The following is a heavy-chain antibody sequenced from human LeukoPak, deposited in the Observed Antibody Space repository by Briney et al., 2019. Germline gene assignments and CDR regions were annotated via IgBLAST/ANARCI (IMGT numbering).Heavy chain of an antibody. Sequence: ASVKVSCKASGYTFTGYYMHWVRQAPGQGLEWMGWINPNSGGTNYAQKFQGRVTMTRDTSISTAYMELSRLRSDDTAVYYCARDMIGTARPERVFDYWGQGTLVTVSS. J-gene: IGHJ4*02. V-gene: IGHV1-2*02. CDR2: INPNSGGT. CDR1: GYTFTGYY. D-gene: IGHD6-6*01. CDR3: ARDMIGTARPERVFDY.